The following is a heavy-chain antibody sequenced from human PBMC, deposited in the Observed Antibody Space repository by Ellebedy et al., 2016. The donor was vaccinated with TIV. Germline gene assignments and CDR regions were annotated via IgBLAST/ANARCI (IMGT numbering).Heavy chain of an antibody. J-gene: IGHJ5*02. Sequence: PGGSLRLSCAASGFTFSSYAMSWVRQAPGMGLEWVSAISGSSGHTYYADSVKGRLTISRDHSKNTLYLQMNSLRADDTAIYYCAKGAYLNWFDPWGQGTLVTVSS. V-gene: IGHV3-23*01. CDR3: AKGAYLNWFDP. CDR1: GFTFSSYA. CDR2: ISGSSGHT.